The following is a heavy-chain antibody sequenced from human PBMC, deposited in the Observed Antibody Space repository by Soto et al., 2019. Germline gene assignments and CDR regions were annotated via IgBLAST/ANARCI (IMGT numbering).Heavy chain of an antibody. CDR1: GFTFSSYW. D-gene: IGHD4-4*01. Sequence: EVQLVKSGGGLVQPGGSLRLSCAASGFTFSSYWMHWVRQVPGKGLVWVSRLYTDGSRTSYADSVKGRFTISRDNAKSTLYLQMNSLGAEDSAVYYCGRGLQGYYCLDVCGRGTTVTVTS. V-gene: IGHV3-74*01. CDR2: LYTDGSRT. J-gene: IGHJ6*02. CDR3: GRGLQGYYCLDV.